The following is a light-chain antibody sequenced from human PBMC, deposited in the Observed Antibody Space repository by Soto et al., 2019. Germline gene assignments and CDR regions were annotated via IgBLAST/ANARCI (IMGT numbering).Light chain of an antibody. CDR1: QNISSY. CDR2: AAS. J-gene: IGKJ4*01. CDR3: QQSYSTPFT. V-gene: IGKV1-39*01. Sequence: DIHMTQSPSSLSASVGDRVTVTCRASQNISSYLNWYQQKPGKAPKFLIYAASTLQSGVPPRFSGGGSGTEFTLTISSLRPEDFATYYCQQSYSTPFTFGGGTNVDIK.